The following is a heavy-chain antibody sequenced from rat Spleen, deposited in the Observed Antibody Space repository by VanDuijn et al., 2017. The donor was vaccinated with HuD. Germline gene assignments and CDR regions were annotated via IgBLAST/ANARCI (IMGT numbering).Heavy chain of an antibody. CDR2: ISYAVIIT. CDR3: ARWTYTRRVFDY. CDR1: GFTFSNYG. V-gene: IGHV5-29*01. D-gene: IGHD1-4*01. J-gene: IGHJ2*01. Sequence: EVQLVESGGDLVQPGRSLKLSCAASGFTFSNYGMAWVRQAPTKGLEWVATISYAVIITSYRDSVKSRFTISRYNSKSTLHLQIDSLRYEDTATYYCARWTYTRRVFDYWGQGVMVTVSS.